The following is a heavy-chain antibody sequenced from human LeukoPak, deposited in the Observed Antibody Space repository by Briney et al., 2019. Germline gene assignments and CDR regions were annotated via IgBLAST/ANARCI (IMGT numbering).Heavy chain of an antibody. J-gene: IGHJ4*02. CDR3: ARGFLGPHFDY. CDR1: GFTFSSYA. Sequence: GGSLRLSCAASGFTFSSYAMHWVRQAPGKGPEYVSAISSNGGSTYYANSVKGRFTISRDNSKNTLYLQMGSLRAEDMAVYYCARGFLGPHFDYWGQGTLVTVSS. D-gene: IGHD7-27*01. V-gene: IGHV3-64*01. CDR2: ISSNGGST.